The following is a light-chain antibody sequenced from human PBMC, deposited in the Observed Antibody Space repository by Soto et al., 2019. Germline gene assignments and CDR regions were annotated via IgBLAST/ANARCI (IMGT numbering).Light chain of an antibody. Sequence: QAVVTQPPSASGTPGQRVTISCSGSSSNIGSNSVNWYQQLPGTAPKLLIYYNNQRPSGVPDRFSGSKSGTSASLAISGLQSEDDADYYCAAWDDSLNGRVFGGGTKLTVL. CDR3: AAWDDSLNGRV. J-gene: IGLJ3*02. CDR1: SSNIGSNS. V-gene: IGLV1-44*01. CDR2: YNN.